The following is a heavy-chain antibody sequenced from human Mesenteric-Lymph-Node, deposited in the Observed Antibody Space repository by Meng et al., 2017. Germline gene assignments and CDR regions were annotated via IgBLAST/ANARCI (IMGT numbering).Heavy chain of an antibody. CDR3: IRGAWGQLLDY. Sequence: GESLKISCTTSGFTFGDYGMSWFRQAPGKGLEWVGFIGKKAYGGTTEYAASVNGRFTISRDDSKNIASLQMNSLKTEDTAVYYCIRGAWGQLLDYWGQGTVVTVSS. CDR1: GFTFGDYG. CDR2: IGKKAYGGTT. V-gene: IGHV3-49*03. J-gene: IGHJ4*02. D-gene: IGHD7-27*01.